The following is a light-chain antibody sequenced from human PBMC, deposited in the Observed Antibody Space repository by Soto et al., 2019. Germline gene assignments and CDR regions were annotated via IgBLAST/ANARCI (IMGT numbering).Light chain of an antibody. CDR3: QQTRSYPST. Sequence: IQLTQSPSSLSASVGDRVTITCRASQGIDSHLAWYQQRQGKVPQLLIYETSILQSGVSSRFSGSVSGTDFTLPISSLRAEDFATYYCQQTRSYPSTFGGGTKVDI. J-gene: IGKJ4*01. V-gene: IGKV1-9*01. CDR2: ETS. CDR1: QGIDSH.